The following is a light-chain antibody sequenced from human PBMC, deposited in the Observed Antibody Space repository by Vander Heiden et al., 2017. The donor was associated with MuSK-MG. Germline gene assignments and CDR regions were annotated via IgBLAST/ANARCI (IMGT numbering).Light chain of an antibody. V-gene: IGKV1-39*01. CDR1: QSVNTY. CDR2: AVS. J-gene: IGKJ1*01. CDR3: QQRYNIPWT. Sequence: DIQVTQSPPSLSASIEDTITLTCRTSQSVNTYFNWYQQRPGKAPQLLIYAVSSLQTGVPSRFSGRGSGTDFTLTISGLQPEDVATYFCQQRYNIPWTFGEGTKVEVK.